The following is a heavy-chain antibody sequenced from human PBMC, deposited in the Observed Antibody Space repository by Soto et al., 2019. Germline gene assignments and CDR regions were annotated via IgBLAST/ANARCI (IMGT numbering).Heavy chain of an antibody. V-gene: IGHV4-34*01. J-gene: IGHJ5*02. Sequence: QVQLQQWGAGLLKPSETLSLTCAVYGGSFSGYYWSWIRQPPGKGLERIGEINHSGSINYNPSLKCRLTISEDTARNEFSLKLSSVTAAERAVYYRARRLYGARNYYYSNWFDPWGQGTLVTVSS. CDR2: INHSGSI. CDR3: ARRLYGARNYYYSNWFDP. CDR1: GGSFSGYY. D-gene: IGHD3-10*01.